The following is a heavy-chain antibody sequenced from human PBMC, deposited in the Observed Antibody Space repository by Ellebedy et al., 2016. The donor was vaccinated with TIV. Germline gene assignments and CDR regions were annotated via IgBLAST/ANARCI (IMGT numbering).Heavy chain of an antibody. J-gene: IGHJ5*02. CDR3: ARLRGPRYFDWKFDP. CDR1: GYSFTNYW. CDR2: IYPGDSDS. V-gene: IGHV5-51*01. D-gene: IGHD3-9*01. Sequence: GESLKISCKGSGYSFTNYWIAWVRQMPGKGLEWMGIIYPGDSDSRYSPSFEGQVTISADMSINTAYLQWNSVKASDTAMYYCARLRGPRYFDWKFDPWGQGSPVTVSS.